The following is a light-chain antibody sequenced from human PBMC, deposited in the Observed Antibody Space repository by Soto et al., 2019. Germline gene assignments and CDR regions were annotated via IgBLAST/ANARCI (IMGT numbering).Light chain of an antibody. CDR3: QSYDSSDVV. CDR2: GNS. CDR1: SSNIGAGYD. Sequence: QSVLTQPPSVSGAPGQRVTISCTGSSSNIGAGYDVHWYQQLPGTAPKLLIYGNSNRPSGVPDRFSGSKSGTSASLAITGLQGEDGADYYCQSYDSSDVVFGGGTKLTVL. V-gene: IGLV1-40*01. J-gene: IGLJ2*01.